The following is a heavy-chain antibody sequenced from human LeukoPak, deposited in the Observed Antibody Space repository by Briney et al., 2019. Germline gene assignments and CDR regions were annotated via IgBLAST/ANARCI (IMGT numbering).Heavy chain of an antibody. CDR2: ISYDGSNK. CDR1: GFTFSSYG. D-gene: IGHD2-21*02. Sequence: GRSLRLSCAASGFTFSSYGMHWVRQAPGKGLEWVAVISYDGSNKYYADSVKGRFTISRDNSKNTLYLQMNSLRAEDTAVYYCARSGGDYAFDIWGQGTMVTVSS. J-gene: IGHJ3*02. CDR3: ARSGGDYAFDI. V-gene: IGHV3-30*03.